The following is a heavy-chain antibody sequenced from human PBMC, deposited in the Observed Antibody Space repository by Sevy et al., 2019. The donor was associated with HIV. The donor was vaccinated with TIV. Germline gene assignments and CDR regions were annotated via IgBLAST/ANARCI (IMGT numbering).Heavy chain of an antibody. V-gene: IGHV3-30*18. CDR2: ISYDGSNK. J-gene: IGHJ4*02. D-gene: IGHD3-10*01. Sequence: GGSLRLSCAASGFTFSSYGMHWVRQAPGKGLEWVAVISYDGSNKYYADSVKGRFTISIDNSKNTLYLQMNSLRAKDTAVYYCAKERAYGSGSSSFDYWGQGTLVTVSS. CDR3: AKERAYGSGSSSFDY. CDR1: GFTFSSYG.